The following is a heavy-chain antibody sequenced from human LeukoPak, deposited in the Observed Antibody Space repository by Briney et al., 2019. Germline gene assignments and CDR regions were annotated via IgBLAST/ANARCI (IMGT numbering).Heavy chain of an antibody. D-gene: IGHD2-2*01. Sequence: SVKVSCKASGGTFSSYAISWVRQAPGQGLEWMGGIIPIFGTANYAQKFQGRVTITADESTSTAYMELSSLRSEDTAVYYCARGWNIVVVPAGAYESYFDYGGQGPLVTVSS. CDR2: IIPIFGTA. V-gene: IGHV1-69*01. CDR1: GGTFSSYA. J-gene: IGHJ4*02. CDR3: ARGWNIVVVPAGAYESYFDY.